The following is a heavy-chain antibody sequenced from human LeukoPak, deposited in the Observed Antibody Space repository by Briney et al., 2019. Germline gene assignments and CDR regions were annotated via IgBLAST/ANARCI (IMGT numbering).Heavy chain of an antibody. D-gene: IGHD3-22*01. J-gene: IGHJ4*02. V-gene: IGHV5-51*01. CDR1: GYSFTSYW. CDR2: IYPGDSDT. CDR3: ARCDSSGYYYILFDY. Sequence: GESLKISCKGSGYSFTSYWIGWVRQMPGKGLEWMGIIYPGDSDTRYSPSFQGQVTISADKSISTAYLQWSSLKASDTAMYYCARCDSSGYYYILFDYWGQGTLVTVSS.